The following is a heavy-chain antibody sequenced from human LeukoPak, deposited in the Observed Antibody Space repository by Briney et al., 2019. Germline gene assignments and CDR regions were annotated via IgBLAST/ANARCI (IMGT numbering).Heavy chain of an antibody. CDR1: GGSISSSSYY. V-gene: IGHV4-39*01. CDR3: ARHSSLRTFDY. Sequence: SETLSLTCAVSGGSISSSSYYWGWIRQPPGKGLEWIGSMYYSGSTYYHPSLKSRVTISVDTSKHQFSLKLSPVTAAATALYYCARHSSLRTFDYWGQGTLVTVSS. D-gene: IGHD1-1*01. CDR2: MYYSGST. J-gene: IGHJ4*02.